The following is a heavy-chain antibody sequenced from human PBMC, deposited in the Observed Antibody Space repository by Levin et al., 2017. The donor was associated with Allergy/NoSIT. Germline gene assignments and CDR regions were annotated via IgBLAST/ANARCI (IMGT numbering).Heavy chain of an antibody. CDR2: IYHSGST. D-gene: IGHD6-13*01. CDR3: ARDHNGVFDAFDI. J-gene: IGHJ3*02. V-gene: IGHV4-4*02. Sequence: SETLSLTCAVSGGSISSSNWWSWVRQPPGKGLEWIGEIYHSGSTNYNPSLKSRVTISVDKSKNQSSLKLSSVTAADTAVYYCARDHNGVFDAFDIWGQGTMVTVSS. CDR1: GGSISSSNW.